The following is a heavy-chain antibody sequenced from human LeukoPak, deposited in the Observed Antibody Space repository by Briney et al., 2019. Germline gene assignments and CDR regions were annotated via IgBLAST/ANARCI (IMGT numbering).Heavy chain of an antibody. J-gene: IGHJ5*02. D-gene: IGHD2-2*01. CDR2: VSGSGGTA. Sequence: PGGSLRLSCAASGFTFTNYAMSWVLQAPGKGLEWVSTVSGSGGTADYADSVKGRFTISRDNSKNTLYLQMHSLRAEDTAVYYCAKGLTVVNGNWFDPWGQGILVTVSS. CDR3: AKGLTVVNGNWFDP. CDR1: GFTFTNYA. V-gene: IGHV3-23*01.